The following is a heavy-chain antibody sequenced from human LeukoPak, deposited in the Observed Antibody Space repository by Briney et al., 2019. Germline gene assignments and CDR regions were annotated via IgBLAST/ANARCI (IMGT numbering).Heavy chain of an antibody. D-gene: IGHD6-19*01. J-gene: IGHJ6*03. CDR2: INPNSGDT. CDR1: GYTFTGYY. V-gene: IGHV1-2*02. CDR3: ARGVAGTYYYYMDV. Sequence: ASVKVSCKASGYTFTGYYIHWVRQAPGHGLEWMGWINPNSGDTNYAQKFQGRVTMTRDTSISTDYMELSRLRSDDTALYYCARGVAGTYYYYMDVWGKGTTVTVSS.